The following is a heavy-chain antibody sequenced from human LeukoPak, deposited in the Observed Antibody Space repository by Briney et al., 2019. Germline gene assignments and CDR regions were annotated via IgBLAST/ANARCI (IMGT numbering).Heavy chain of an antibody. J-gene: IGHJ4*02. Sequence: GGSLRLSCAASGFTFSSYAMSWVRQAPGKGLGWVSAISGSGGSTYYADSVKGRFTISRDNSKNTLYLQMNSLRAEDTAVYYCAKVLDLSTDYFDYWGQGTLVTVSS. CDR3: AKVLDLSTDYFDY. CDR2: ISGSGGST. CDR1: GFTFSSYA. D-gene: IGHD2-2*01. V-gene: IGHV3-23*01.